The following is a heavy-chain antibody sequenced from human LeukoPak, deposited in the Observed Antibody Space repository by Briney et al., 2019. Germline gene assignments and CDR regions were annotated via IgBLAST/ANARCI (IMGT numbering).Heavy chain of an antibody. Sequence: SQTLSLTCAISGDSVSGNSVVWDWIRLSPSRGLEWLVRTYYRSKWYTEYAVSVKSRITINPDTSKYQLSLQLNSVTPEDTAVYYCARETTIIRGVINPIDYWGQGTLVTVSS. D-gene: IGHD3-10*01. V-gene: IGHV6-1*01. CDR2: TYYRSKWYT. CDR3: ARETTIIRGVINPIDY. J-gene: IGHJ4*02. CDR1: GDSVSGNSVV.